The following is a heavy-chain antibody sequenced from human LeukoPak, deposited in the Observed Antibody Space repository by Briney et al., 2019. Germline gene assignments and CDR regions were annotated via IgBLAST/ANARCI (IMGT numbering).Heavy chain of an antibody. CDR3: AREGGSYYPHYYFDY. D-gene: IGHD1-26*01. J-gene: IGHJ4*02. Sequence: SETLSLTCTVSGGSISSYYWSWIRQPPGKGLEWIGYIYDSGSTNYNPSLKSRVTISVDTSKNQFSLKLSSVTAADTAVYYCAREGGSYYPHYYFDYWGQGTLVTVSS. CDR2: IYDSGST. CDR1: GGSISSYY. V-gene: IGHV4-59*01.